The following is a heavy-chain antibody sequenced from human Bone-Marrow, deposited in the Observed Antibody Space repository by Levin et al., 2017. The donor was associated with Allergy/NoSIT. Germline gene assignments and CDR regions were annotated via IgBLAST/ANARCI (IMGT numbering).Heavy chain of an antibody. D-gene: IGHD3-10*01. V-gene: IGHV3-21*06. Sequence: LSLPCAASGFIFRDHSINWVRQAPGKGLEWVSSISSGNSYKYYADSVKGRFTISRDNAKSLLYLQMNSLRVEDTAVYYCARAGSGSYLGTGGGHYGMDVWGQGTTVTVSS. CDR2: ISSGNSYK. CDR3: ARAGSGSYLGTGGGHYGMDV. CDR1: GFIFRDHS. J-gene: IGHJ6*02.